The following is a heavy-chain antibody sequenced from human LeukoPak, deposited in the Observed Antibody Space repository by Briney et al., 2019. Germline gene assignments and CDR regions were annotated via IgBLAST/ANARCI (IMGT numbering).Heavy chain of an antibody. CDR1: GFTFSQYA. Sequence: PGGSLRLSCAASGFTFSQYALHWVRQAPGKGLEWVAAIWYDGSNNYYVDSVKGRFTISRDNSKNTLYLHMNRLRAEDTTVYYCARGVVGATTGWYFDLWGRGTLVTVSS. V-gene: IGHV3-33*01. CDR2: IWYDGSNN. CDR3: ARGVVGATTGWYFDL. D-gene: IGHD1-26*01. J-gene: IGHJ2*01.